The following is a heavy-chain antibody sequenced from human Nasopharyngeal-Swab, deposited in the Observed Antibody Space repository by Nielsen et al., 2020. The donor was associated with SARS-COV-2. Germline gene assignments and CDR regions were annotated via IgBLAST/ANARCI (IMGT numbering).Heavy chain of an antibody. CDR3: ARIAVAGHNWFDP. Sequence: WIRQSPSRGLEWLGRTYYRSKWYNDYAGSVKSRITINPDTSKNQFSLQLNSVTPEDTAVYYCARIAVAGHNWFDPWGKGTLVTVSS. V-gene: IGHV6-1*01. D-gene: IGHD6-19*01. J-gene: IGHJ5*02. CDR2: TYYRSKWYN.